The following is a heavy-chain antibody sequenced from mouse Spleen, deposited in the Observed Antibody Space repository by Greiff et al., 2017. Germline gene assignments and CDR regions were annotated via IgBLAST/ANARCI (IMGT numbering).Heavy chain of an antibody. CDR2: IWSGGST. CDR3: ARNNGPNWSWYFDV. J-gene: IGHJ1*01. V-gene: IGHV2-2*01. Sequence: QVQLKESGPGLVQPSQSLSITCTVSGFSLTSYGVHWVRQSPGKGLEWLGVIWSGGSTDYNAAFISRLSISKDNSKSQFFFKMNSLQADDTAIYYCARNNGPNWSWYFDVWGAGTTVTVSS. CDR1: GFSLTSYG. D-gene: IGHD4-1*01.